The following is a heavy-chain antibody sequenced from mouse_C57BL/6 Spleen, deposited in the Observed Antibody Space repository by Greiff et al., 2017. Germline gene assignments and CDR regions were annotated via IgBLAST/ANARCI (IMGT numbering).Heavy chain of an antibody. V-gene: IGHV5-16*01. CDR2: INYDGSST. J-gene: IGHJ2*01. CDR1: GFTFSDYY. D-gene: IGHD2-5*01. Sequence: DVKLVESEGGLVQPGSSMKLSCTASGFTFSDYYMAWVRQVPEKGLEWVANINYDGSSTYYLDSLKSRFIISRDNAKNILYLQMSSLKSEDTATYYCARGDSNHFDYWGQGTTLTVSS. CDR3: ARGDSNHFDY.